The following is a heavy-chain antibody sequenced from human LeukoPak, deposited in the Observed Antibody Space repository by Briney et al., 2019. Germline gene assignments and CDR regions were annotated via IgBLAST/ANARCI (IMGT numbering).Heavy chain of an antibody. V-gene: IGHV1-2*02. CDR3: AREFRTTTWSFDAFDL. CDR2: INPTSGAT. J-gene: IGHJ3*01. Sequence: ASVKVSCKASGYTFTDYYMHWVRQAPGQGLDWVGWINPTSGATNYAQKFQGRVTMTRDTSNNTSYMELSRLRSDDTAVYYCAREFRTTTWSFDAFDLWGQRTMVTVSS. CDR1: GYTFTDYY. D-gene: IGHD1/OR15-1a*01.